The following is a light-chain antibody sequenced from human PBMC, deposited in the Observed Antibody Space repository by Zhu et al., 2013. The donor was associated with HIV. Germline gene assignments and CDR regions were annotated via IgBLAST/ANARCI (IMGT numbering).Light chain of an antibody. Sequence: QSALTQPASVSGSPGQSITISCTGTSSDVGGYDHVCWYQQHPGIAPKLMIFEVTNRPSGVSNRFSGSKSGNTASLTISGLQAEDEADYYCCSYAGSSTSVFGGGTKLTVL. CDR2: EVT. CDR3: CSYAGSSTSV. J-gene: IGLJ3*02. CDR1: SSDVGGYDH. V-gene: IGLV2-23*02.